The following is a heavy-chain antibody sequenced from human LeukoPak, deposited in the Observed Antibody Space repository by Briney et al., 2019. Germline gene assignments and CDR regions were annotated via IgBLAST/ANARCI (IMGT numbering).Heavy chain of an antibody. V-gene: IGHV4-61*08. CDR3: ARQGVLRYFDWIMGFDY. CDR1: GGSINNGGHY. J-gene: IGHJ4*02. D-gene: IGHD3-9*01. CDR2: IYYSGST. Sequence: PSETLSLTCTVSGGSINNGGHYWSWIRQQPGKGLEWIGYIYYSGSTNYNPSLKSRVTISVDTSKNQFSLKLSSVTAADTAVYYCARQGVLRYFDWIMGFDYWGQGTLVTVSS.